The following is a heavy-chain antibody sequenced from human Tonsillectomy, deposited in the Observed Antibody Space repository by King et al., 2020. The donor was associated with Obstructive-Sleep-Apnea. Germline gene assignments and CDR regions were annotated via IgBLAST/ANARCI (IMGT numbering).Heavy chain of an antibody. CDR2: ITASSSHI. CDR3: ARDALAHRIILDS. CDR1: GFSFSGYS. Sequence: VQLVESGGGLVKPGGSLRLSCVSSGFSFSGYSVNWVRQAPGEGLEWVSSITASSSHIYYADSVQGRFTISRDNSRNTLFLHMDSLRAEDTAIYYCARDALAHRIILDSWGQGTLVTVSS. J-gene: IGHJ4*02. V-gene: IGHV3-21*01. D-gene: IGHD6-6*01.